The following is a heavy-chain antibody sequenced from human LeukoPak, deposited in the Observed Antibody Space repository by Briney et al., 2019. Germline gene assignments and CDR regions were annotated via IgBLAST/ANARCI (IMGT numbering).Heavy chain of an antibody. CDR3: ARSSMSSAQRYAIDY. Sequence: RSETLSLTCTVSGGSISSYSWSWIRQPPGKGLEWIGYIYYSGSTNYIPSLKSRVTISVDTSKNQFSLNLSSVTAADTAVYYCARSSMSSAQRYAIDYWGQGTLVTVSS. CDR1: GGSISSYS. V-gene: IGHV4-59*01. D-gene: IGHD2-2*01. J-gene: IGHJ4*02. CDR2: IYYSGST.